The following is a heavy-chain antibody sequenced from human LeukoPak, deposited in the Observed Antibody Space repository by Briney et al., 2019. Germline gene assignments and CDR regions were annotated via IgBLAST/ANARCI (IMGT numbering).Heavy chain of an antibody. CDR2: IRSKANSYAT. V-gene: IGHV3-73*01. CDR1: GFTFSGSA. Sequence: GGSLRLSCAASGFTFSGSAMHWVRQASGKGLEWVGRIRSKANSYATAYAASVKGRFTISRDDSKNTAYLQMNSLKTEDTAVYYCTRWVRGQFDIWGQGTMVTVSS. D-gene: IGHD4/OR15-4a*01. J-gene: IGHJ3*02. CDR3: TRWVRGQFDI.